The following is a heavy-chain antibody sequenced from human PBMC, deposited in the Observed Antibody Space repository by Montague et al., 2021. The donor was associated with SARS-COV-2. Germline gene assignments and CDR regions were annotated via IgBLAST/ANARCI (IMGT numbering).Heavy chain of an antibody. J-gene: IGHJ4*02. Sequence: SETLSLTCAVYGGSFSGYYWSWIRQPPGKGLEWIGDINHSGSTNYNPSLKSRVSISVDTSKNQFSLKLSSVTAADTAVYYCARAIVDVTMMVVVMTGVAHYCDFGGQGTLATVSS. V-gene: IGHV4-34*01. CDR1: GGSFSGYY. D-gene: IGHD3-22*01. CDR2: INHSGST. CDR3: ARAIVDVTMMVVVMTGVAHYCDF.